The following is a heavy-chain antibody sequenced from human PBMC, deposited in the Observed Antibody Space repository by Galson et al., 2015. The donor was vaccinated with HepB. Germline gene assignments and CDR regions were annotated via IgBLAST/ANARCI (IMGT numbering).Heavy chain of an antibody. J-gene: IGHJ6*02. CDR1: GYSFTGYY. D-gene: IGHD6-13*01. V-gene: IGHV1-2*06. CDR2: INPNSGDT. CDR3: AREGIAARYYYYGMDV. Sequence: SVKVSCKASGYSFTGYYMHWVRQAPGQGLEWMGRINPNSGDTNYARNFQARVTMTRDTSITTAYMQLSRLRSDDTAVYYCAREGIAARYYYYGMDVWGQGTTVTVSS.